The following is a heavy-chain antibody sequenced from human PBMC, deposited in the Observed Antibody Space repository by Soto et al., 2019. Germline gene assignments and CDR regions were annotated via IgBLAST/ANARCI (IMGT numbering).Heavy chain of an antibody. CDR3: ARGDSIAVAPIDEWVGDAFDI. CDR1: GYSFTSYW. CDR2: IYPGDSDT. Sequence: GESLKISCKGSGYSFTSYWIGWVRQMPGKGLEWMGIIYPGDSDTRYSPSFQGQVTISADKSISTAYLQWSSLKASDTAMYYCARGDSIAVAPIDEWVGDAFDIWGQGTMVTVSS. D-gene: IGHD6-19*01. J-gene: IGHJ3*02. V-gene: IGHV5-51*01.